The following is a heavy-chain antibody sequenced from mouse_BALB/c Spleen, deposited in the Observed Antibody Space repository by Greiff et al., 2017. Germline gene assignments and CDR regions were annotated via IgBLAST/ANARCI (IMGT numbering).Heavy chain of an antibody. CDR2: IYPSDSYT. Sequence: VQLQQPGAELVRPGASVKLSCKASGYTFTSYWINWVKQRPGQGLEWIGNIYPSDSYTNYNQKFKDKATLTVDKSSSTAYMQLSSPTSEDSAVYYCTRFIYEYYFDYWGQGTTLTVSS. J-gene: IGHJ2*01. D-gene: IGHD1-1*01. CDR3: TRFIYEYYFDY. V-gene: IGHV1-69*02. CDR1: GYTFTSYW.